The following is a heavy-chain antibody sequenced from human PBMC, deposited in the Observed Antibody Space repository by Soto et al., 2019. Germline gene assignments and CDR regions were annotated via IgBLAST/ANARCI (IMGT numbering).Heavy chain of an antibody. Sequence: QVHLVQSGPEVKKPGASVRVSCRASGYTFTNYGIGWVRQAPGQGLEWMGWINTYNGNTNYAQKFRGTLTMTTDTSTTTAYMELRSLKSDDTAMYYCAKDGVDPTATVTGGYWGQGTLVTVSS. D-gene: IGHD3-10*01. CDR3: AKDGVDPTATVTGGY. CDR2: INTYNGNT. CDR1: GYTFTNYG. J-gene: IGHJ4*02. V-gene: IGHV1-18*01.